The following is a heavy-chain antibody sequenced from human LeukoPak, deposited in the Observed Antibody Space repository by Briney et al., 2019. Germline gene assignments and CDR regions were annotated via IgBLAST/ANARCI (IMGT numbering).Heavy chain of an antibody. J-gene: IGHJ4*02. D-gene: IGHD3-9*01. V-gene: IGHV4-39*01. CDR1: GGSITSTSYY. CDR3: ASTHYDILTPSYYVDF. CDR2: MYYGGST. Sequence: SETLSLTCTVSGGSITSTSYYWGWIRQPPGKGLGWIGSMYYGGSTYFNPSLKSRVTISVDTSKNQFSLNLSSVTASDTAVFYCASTHYDILTPSYYVDFWGQGTLVTVSS.